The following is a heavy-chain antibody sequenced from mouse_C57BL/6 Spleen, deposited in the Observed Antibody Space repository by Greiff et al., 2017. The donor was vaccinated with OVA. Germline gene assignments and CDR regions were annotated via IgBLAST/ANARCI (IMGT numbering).Heavy chain of an antibody. CDR2: ISYDGSN. D-gene: IGHD1-1*01. CDR1: GYSITSGYY. J-gene: IGHJ2*01. V-gene: IGHV3-6*01. CDR3: ARWIYGSSFEY. Sequence: EVKLQESGPGLVKPSQSLSLTCSVTGYSITSGYYWNWIRQFPGNKLEWMGYISYDGSNNYNPSLKNRISITRDTSKNQFFLKLNSVTTEDTATYYCARWIYGSSFEYWGQGTTLTVSS.